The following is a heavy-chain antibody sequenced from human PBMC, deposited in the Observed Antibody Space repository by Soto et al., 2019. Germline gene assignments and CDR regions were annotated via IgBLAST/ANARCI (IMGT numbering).Heavy chain of an antibody. CDR3: ARQRDDFWSGYLFDY. CDR1: GGSISSYY. V-gene: IGHV4-59*08. Sequence: SETLSLTCTVSGGSISSYYWSWIRQPPGKGLEWIGYIYYSGSTNYNPSLKSRVTISVDTSKNQFSLKLSSVTAADTAVYYCARQRDDFWSGYLFDYWGQGTLVTVS. D-gene: IGHD3-3*01. J-gene: IGHJ4*02. CDR2: IYYSGST.